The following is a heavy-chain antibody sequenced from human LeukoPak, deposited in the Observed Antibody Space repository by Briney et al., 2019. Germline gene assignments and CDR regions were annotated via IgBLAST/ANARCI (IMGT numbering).Heavy chain of an antibody. V-gene: IGHV1-2*02. CDR3: GRDLLVYYDTRRHANVFVI. CDR1: GYTFTGYY. D-gene: IGHD3-22*01. Sequence: GASVKVSCKASGYTFTGYYMHWVRQAPGQGLEWMGWINPNSGGTNYAQKFQGRVTMTRDTSISTAYMELSGLRSDDTAVYYCGRDLLVYYDTRRHANVFVIWGRGTMVTVFS. J-gene: IGHJ3*02. CDR2: INPNSGGT.